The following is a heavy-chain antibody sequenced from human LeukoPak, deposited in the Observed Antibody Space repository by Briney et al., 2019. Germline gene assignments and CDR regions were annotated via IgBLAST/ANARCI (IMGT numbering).Heavy chain of an antibody. CDR1: GGSISAYY. J-gene: IGHJ4*02. Sequence: PWETLSLTCTVSGGSISAYYWSWIRQPPGKGLEWIGYIHYSGTTNYYPSLKSRVTIALDTSKNQFSLKLNSVTAADTAVYYCARFGTSSSRFFDQWGQGTLVTVSS. D-gene: IGHD6-6*01. V-gene: IGHV4-59*01. CDR3: ARFGTSSSRFFDQ. CDR2: IHYSGTT.